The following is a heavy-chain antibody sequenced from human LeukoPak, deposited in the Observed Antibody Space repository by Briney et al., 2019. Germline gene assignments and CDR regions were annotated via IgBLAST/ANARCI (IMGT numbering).Heavy chain of an antibody. V-gene: IGHV1-2*02. Sequence: ASVKVSCKASGSTFSDYHINWVRQASGQGPEWMGWINPKSGDAKYGQAFQGRVTMTRDTSISTAYMELNRLRFDDTAMYYCARGEYSNVYPYRLDSWGQGTLVTVSS. D-gene: IGHD3-16*01. CDR3: ARGEYSNVYPYRLDS. J-gene: IGHJ4*02. CDR2: INPKSGDA. CDR1: GSTFSDYH.